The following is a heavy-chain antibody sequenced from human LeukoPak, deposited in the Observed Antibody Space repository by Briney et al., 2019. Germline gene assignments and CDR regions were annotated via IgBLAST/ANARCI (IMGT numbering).Heavy chain of an antibody. J-gene: IGHJ4*02. D-gene: IGHD3-16*02. Sequence: TSETLSLTCTVSGGSISSYYWSWIRQPPGKGLEWIGYIYYSGSTNYNPSLKSRATISVDTSKNQFSLKLSSVTAADTAVYYCARHLYDYVWGSYRYTFDYWGQGTLVTVSS. V-gene: IGHV4-59*08. CDR1: GGSISSYY. CDR3: ARHLYDYVWGSYRYTFDY. CDR2: IYYSGST.